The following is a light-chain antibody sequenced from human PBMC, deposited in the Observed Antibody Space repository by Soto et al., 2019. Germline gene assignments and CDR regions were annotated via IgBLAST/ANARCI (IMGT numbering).Light chain of an antibody. V-gene: IGKV1-39*01. CDR3: RQSYSTTWT. J-gene: IGKJ1*01. CDR2: AAS. CDR1: QGISSY. Sequence: IQFTQSPSSLSASEGDRGTITCRASQGISSYLGWYQQKPGKAPKLLIYAASTLQSGVPSRFSGSGSGTDFTLTISSLQPEDFATYSCRQSYSTTWTFGQGTKVDIK.